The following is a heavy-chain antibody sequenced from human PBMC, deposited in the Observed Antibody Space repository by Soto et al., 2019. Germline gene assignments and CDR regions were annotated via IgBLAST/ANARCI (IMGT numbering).Heavy chain of an antibody. CDR3: SRDEGVVPAASYYYYYYGMDV. V-gene: IGHV3-48*03. D-gene: IGHD2-2*01. J-gene: IGHJ6*02. CDR2: IRRTRSTT. Sequence: HPGGSLRLSCAASGFTFSSYEMNWVRQAPGKGLELVLYIRRTRSTTHAANNAESRRTMCKYNANNSRYLQMNSLRAEDTAVYYCSRDEGVVPAASYYYYYYGMDVWGQGTTVTVSS. CDR1: GFTFSSYE.